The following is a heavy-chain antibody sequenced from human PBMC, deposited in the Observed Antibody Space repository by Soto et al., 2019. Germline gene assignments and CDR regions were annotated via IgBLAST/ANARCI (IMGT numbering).Heavy chain of an antibody. CDR1: GGSISSSSYY. J-gene: IGHJ5*02. CDR3: ARDYFDSSDYTTNWFDP. D-gene: IGHD3-22*01. Sequence: PSETLSLTCTVSGGSISSSSYYWGWIRQPSGKGLEWIGSIYYSGSTYYNPSLKSRVTIFVDTSKNQFSLKLTSVTAADTALYYCARDYFDSSDYTTNWFDPWGQATLVTVSS. CDR2: IYYSGST. V-gene: IGHV4-39*01.